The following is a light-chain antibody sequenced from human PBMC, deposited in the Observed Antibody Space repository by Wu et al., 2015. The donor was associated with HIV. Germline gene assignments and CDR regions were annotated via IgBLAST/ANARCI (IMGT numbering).Light chain of an antibody. Sequence: EIVLTQSPGTLSLSPGDRATLSCRASQRFSSAYLAWYQQKPGQAPRLFIYDASYRATGIPDRFSGSGSGTDFTLTISSIQSEDFGVYYCQQYNDWPPWTFGQGTTVEIK. CDR1: QRFSSAY. J-gene: IGKJ1*01. CDR3: QQYNDWPPWT. V-gene: IGKV3D-20*02. CDR2: DAS.